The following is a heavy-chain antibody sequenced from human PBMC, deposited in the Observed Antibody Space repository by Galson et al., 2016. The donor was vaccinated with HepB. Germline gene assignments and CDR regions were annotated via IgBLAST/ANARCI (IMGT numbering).Heavy chain of an antibody. Sequence: SETLSLTCAVSGGSISSHNWWSWVRQPPGKGLEWIGEIYHSGDTNYNPSLKSRLIISLDKSKNQFSLRLSSVTAADSAVYFCARVIEPAEEYYLDYWGQGTLVIVSS. D-gene: IGHD1-14*01. CDR1: GGSISSHNW. V-gene: IGHV4-4*02. J-gene: IGHJ4*02. CDR3: ARVIEPAEEYYLDY. CDR2: IYHSGDT.